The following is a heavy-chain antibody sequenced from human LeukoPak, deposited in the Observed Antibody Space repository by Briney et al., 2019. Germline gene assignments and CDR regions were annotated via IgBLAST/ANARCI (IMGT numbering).Heavy chain of an antibody. CDR1: GFTFSSYW. Sequence: PGGSLRLSCAASGFTFSSYWMSWVRQAPGKGLEWVANIKQDGSEKYYVDSVKGRFTISRDNAKNSLYLQMNSLRAEDTAVYYCAREYYGSGTTGYSGYDDYFDYWGQGTLVTVSS. V-gene: IGHV3-7*01. CDR2: IKQDGSEK. D-gene: IGHD5-12*01. J-gene: IGHJ4*02. CDR3: AREYYGSGTTGYSGYDDYFDY.